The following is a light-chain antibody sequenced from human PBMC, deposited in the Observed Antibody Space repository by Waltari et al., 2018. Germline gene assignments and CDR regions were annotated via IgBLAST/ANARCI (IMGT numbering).Light chain of an antibody. Sequence: QSVLTQPPSASGTPGQRVTISCSGSSSTIGSNTVNWYQQLPGTAPKLLIFGNNQRPSGVPDRFPGSKSGTSASLAFSGLQSEDEAVYYCAAWDDSLHGVVFGGGTKLTVL. J-gene: IGLJ2*01. CDR3: AAWDDSLHGVV. CDR2: GNN. CDR1: SSTIGSNT. V-gene: IGLV1-44*01.